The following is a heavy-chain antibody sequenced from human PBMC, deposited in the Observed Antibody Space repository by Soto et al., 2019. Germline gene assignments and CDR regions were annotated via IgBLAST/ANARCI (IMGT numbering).Heavy chain of an antibody. D-gene: IGHD5-18*01. CDR3: AKAGYSYGPRQSDY. J-gene: IGHJ4*02. V-gene: IGHV3-23*01. CDR1: GFTFNIYA. CDR2: ISGSADST. Sequence: GGSLRLSCAASGFTFNIYAMSWVRQAPGKGLEWVSAISGSADSTYYADSVKGRFIISRDNSKRMLYLQTNSLRAEDTAVYYCAKAGYSYGPRQSDYWGQGTLVTVSS.